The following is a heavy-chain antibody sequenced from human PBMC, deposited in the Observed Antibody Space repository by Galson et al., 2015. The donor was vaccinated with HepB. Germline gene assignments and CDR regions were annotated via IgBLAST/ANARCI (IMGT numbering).Heavy chain of an antibody. J-gene: IGHJ4*02. Sequence: SVKVSCKASGYTFTSYAMHWVRQAPGQRLEWMGWINAGNGNTKYSQKFQGRVTITRDTSASTAYMELSSLRSEDTAVYYCARGGLGDILTGYYWGQRIYWGQGTLVTVSS. CDR2: INAGNGNT. D-gene: IGHD3-9*01. CDR1: GYTFTSYA. CDR3: ARGGLGDILTGYYWGQRIY. V-gene: IGHV1-3*01.